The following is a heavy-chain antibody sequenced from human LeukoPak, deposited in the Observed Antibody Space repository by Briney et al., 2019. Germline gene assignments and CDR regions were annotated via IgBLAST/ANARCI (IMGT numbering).Heavy chain of an antibody. D-gene: IGHD6-13*01. Sequence: ASVKVSCKASGYTFTGYYLHWVRQAPGQGFEWMGWRNPNSGRTGFAQKFQGRLTMTADTSISTAYMELSSLTSDDTAVYYCARGPVSTHGMDVWGQGTTVTVSS. CDR2: RNPNSGRT. CDR3: ARGPVSTHGMDV. CDR1: GYTFTGYY. J-gene: IGHJ6*02. V-gene: IGHV1-8*02.